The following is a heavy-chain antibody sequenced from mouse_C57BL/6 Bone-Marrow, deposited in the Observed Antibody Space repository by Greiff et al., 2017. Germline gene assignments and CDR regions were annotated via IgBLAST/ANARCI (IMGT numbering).Heavy chain of an antibody. CDR1: GFNIKDDY. Sequence: EVQVVESGAELVRPGASVKLSCTASGFNIKDDYMHWVKQRPEQGLEWIGWIDPENGDTEYASKFQGKATITADTSSNTAYLQLSSLTSEDTAVYYCTWETAQVDFDYWGQGTTLTVSS. D-gene: IGHD3-2*02. CDR2: IDPENGDT. V-gene: IGHV14-4*01. J-gene: IGHJ2*01. CDR3: TWETAQVDFDY.